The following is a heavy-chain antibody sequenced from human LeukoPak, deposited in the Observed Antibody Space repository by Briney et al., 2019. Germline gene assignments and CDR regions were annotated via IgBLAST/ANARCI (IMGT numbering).Heavy chain of an antibody. CDR3: AGVETLRSGDYYMDV. V-gene: IGHV4-59*11. D-gene: IGHD3-10*01. J-gene: IGHJ6*03. CDR1: GASITGHY. CDR2: VYYSRST. Sequence: SETLSLNCTVSGASITGHYWSWVRQPPGKGLEWIGYVYYSRSTNYNPSLKSRLSISVDSSNNHFSLKLSSVTAADTGVYYCAGVETLRSGDYYMDVWGKGTTVSVSS.